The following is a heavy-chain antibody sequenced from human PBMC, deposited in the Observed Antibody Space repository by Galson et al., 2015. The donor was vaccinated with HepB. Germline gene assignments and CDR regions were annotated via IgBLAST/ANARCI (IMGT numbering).Heavy chain of an antibody. Sequence: QSGAEVKKPGESLKISCKGSGYSFTSYWIGWVRQMPGKGLEWMGIIYPGDSDTRYSPSFQGQVTISADKSISTAYLQWSSLKASDTAMYYCARGLYCSGGSCYSLDYYGMDVWGQGTTVTVSS. D-gene: IGHD2-15*01. CDR2: IYPGDSDT. J-gene: IGHJ6*02. V-gene: IGHV5-51*01. CDR3: ARGLYCSGGSCYSLDYYGMDV. CDR1: GYSFTSYW.